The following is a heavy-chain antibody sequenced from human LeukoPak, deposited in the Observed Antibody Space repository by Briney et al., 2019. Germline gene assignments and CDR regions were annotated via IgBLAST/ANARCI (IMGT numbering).Heavy chain of an antibody. Sequence: PETLSLTCTVSGGSISSYYWSRIRQPPGKGLEWIGYIYYSGNTNYNPSLKSRVTISVDTSKNQFSLKLSSVTAADTAVYYCARDPQYYYDSSGYLGWYFDLWGRGTLVTVSS. D-gene: IGHD3-22*01. V-gene: IGHV4-59*01. CDR3: ARDPQYYYDSSGYLGWYFDL. J-gene: IGHJ2*01. CDR1: GGSISSYY. CDR2: IYYSGNT.